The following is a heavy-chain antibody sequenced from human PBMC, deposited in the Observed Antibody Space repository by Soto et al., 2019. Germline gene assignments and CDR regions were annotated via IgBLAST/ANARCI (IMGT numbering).Heavy chain of an antibody. V-gene: IGHV1-46*01. CDR1: GYTFTSYY. Sequence: VGSVKVSCKASGYTFTSYYMHWVRQAPGQGLEWLGFVHPGSGSANYAQKFQGRVSMTRDTSMSTVYLELSRLRSEDTAVYYCARDRYCSSTSCHDAFDIWGQGTMVTVSS. J-gene: IGHJ3*02. D-gene: IGHD2-2*01. CDR3: ARDRYCSSTSCHDAFDI. CDR2: VHPGSGSA.